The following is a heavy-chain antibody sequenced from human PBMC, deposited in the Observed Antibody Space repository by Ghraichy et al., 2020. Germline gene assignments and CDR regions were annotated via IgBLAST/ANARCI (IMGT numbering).Heavy chain of an antibody. D-gene: IGHD2-2*01. CDR3: AHRSTKVFWGLASWDY. CDR2: ITSNDDK. J-gene: IGHJ4*02. Sequence: SGPTLVKPTQTLTLTCTFSGFSLSTRGVGVGWIRQPPGKALEWLALITSNDDKRYSPSLKSRLTIAEDTSKNQVVLTMTNMDPVDAATYYCAHRSTKVFWGLASWDYWGQLTLLTVSS. CDR1: GFSLSTRGVG. V-gene: IGHV2-5*01.